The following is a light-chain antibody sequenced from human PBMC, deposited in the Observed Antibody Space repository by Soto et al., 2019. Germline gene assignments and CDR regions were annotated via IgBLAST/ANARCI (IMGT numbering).Light chain of an antibody. Sequence: DIGLAQYTGTLSLSPGERATLSCRASQSVSSNLAWYQQKPGQAPRLLIYGASTRATGIPARFSGSGSGTEFTLTISSLQSEDFAVYSCLQYHNLWAFGQGTKVDIK. CDR2: GAS. CDR1: QSVSSN. J-gene: IGKJ1*01. V-gene: IGKV3-15*01. CDR3: LQYHNLWA.